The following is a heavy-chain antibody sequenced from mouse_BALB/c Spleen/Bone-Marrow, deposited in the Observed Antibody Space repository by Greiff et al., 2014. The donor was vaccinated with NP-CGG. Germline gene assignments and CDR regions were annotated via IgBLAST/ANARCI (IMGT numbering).Heavy chain of an antibody. V-gene: IGHV3-6*02. Sequence: ESGPGLVKPSQSLSLTCSATGYSITSGYFWNWNRQLPGNQLEWFGYIRYNGSNHYNPSLTNRVSITRDTSKNQLFLKLNSVTTEDTATYYCASVEEHAMDYWGQGTSVTVSS. CDR2: IRYNGSN. J-gene: IGHJ4*01. CDR3: ASVEEHAMDY. CDR1: GYSITSGYF.